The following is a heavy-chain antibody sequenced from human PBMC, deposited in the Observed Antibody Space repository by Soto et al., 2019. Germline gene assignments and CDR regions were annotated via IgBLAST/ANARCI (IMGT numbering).Heavy chain of an antibody. Sequence: SETLSLTYTVYRESIQSRDYYWGYIRQPPGEGLEWIGNINSGGSAYYYPSLRNRVTISVDTSKNQFSLRLSSVTAADTAVYYCADMRGQWLPRDWGQGILVTVS. CDR3: ADMRGQWLPRD. D-gene: IGHD6-19*01. J-gene: IGHJ4*02. CDR2: INSGGSA. CDR1: RESIQSRDYY. V-gene: IGHV4-39*01.